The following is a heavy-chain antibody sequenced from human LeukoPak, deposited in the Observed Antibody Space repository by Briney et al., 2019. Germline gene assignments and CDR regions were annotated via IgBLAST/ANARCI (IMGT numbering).Heavy chain of an antibody. V-gene: IGHV4-39*01. J-gene: IGHJ5*02. CDR3: ARSSGYSSSGGLNWFDT. D-gene: IGHD6-13*01. CDR1: GGSISRSIYY. Sequence: KPSETLSLTCTVSGGSISRSIYYWGWIRQSPGKGLEWIGSIYYSGSTYYNPSLKTRVTTSVDTSKNQFSLKLSSVTAADTAVYYCARSSGYSSSGGLNWFDTWGQGTLVTVSS. CDR2: IYYSGST.